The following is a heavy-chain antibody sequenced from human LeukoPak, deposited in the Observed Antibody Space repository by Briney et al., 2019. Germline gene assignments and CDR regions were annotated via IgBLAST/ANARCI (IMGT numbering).Heavy chain of an antibody. J-gene: IGHJ4*02. D-gene: IGHD6-6*01. CDR3: ARDLYSSSSDYFDY. Sequence: SETLSLACTVSGGSISSSSYYWGWIRQPPGKGLEWIGSIYYSGSTYYNPSLKSRVTISVDTSKNQSSLKLSSVTAADTAVYYCARDLYSSSSDYFDYWGQGTLVTVSS. V-gene: IGHV4-39*07. CDR1: GGSISSSSYY. CDR2: IYYSGST.